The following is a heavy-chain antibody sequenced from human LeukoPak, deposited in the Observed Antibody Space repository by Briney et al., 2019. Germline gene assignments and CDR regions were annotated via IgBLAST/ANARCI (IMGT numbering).Heavy chain of an antibody. J-gene: IGHJ3*02. D-gene: IGHD2-2*01. CDR1: GFTFSSYS. CDR2: ISGSGGST. V-gene: IGHV3-23*01. Sequence: GGSLRLSCAASGFTFSSYSMSWVRQAPGKGLEWVSSISGSGGSTYYADSVKGRFTISRDNSKDTLYLQMNSLRAGDTAVYYCANLSLPLKIPKTTYCSSTSCPEPHAFDIWGQGTMVTVSS. CDR3: ANLSLPLKIPKTTYCSSTSCPEPHAFDI.